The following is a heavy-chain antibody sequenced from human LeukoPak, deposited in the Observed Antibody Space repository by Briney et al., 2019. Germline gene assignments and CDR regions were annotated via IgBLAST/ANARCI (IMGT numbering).Heavy chain of an antibody. CDR3: ARDGYSSGWYLNY. J-gene: IGHJ4*02. CDR1: GFTFSGYA. CDR2: IYSSDTT. V-gene: IGHV3-48*04. D-gene: IGHD6-19*01. Sequence: GGSLRLSCAASGFTFSGYAMNWVRQAPGKGLEWVSHIYSSDTTYADSVKGRFTISRDNAKNTLYLQMNSLRAEDTAVCYCARDGYSSGWYLNYWGQGTLVTVSS.